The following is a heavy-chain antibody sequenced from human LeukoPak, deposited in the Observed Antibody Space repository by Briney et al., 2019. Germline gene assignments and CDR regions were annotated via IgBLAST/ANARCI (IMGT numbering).Heavy chain of an antibody. CDR3: ATRIPLLGARALDAFDI. CDR2: FDPEDGET. J-gene: IGHJ3*02. V-gene: IGHV1-24*01. D-gene: IGHD1-26*01. CDR1: GYTLTELS. Sequence: ASVKVSCKVSGYTLTELSMHWVRQAPGKGLEWMGGFDPEDGETIYAQKFQGRVTMTEDTSTDTAYMELSSLRSEDTAVYYCATRIPLLGARALDAFDIWGQGTMVTVSS.